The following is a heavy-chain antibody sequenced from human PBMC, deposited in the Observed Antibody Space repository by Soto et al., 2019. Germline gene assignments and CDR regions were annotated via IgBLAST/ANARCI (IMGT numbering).Heavy chain of an antibody. CDR1: GGSVSNATYY. CDR3: AGQTWKEPPPGMNSDSGMDC. J-gene: IGHJ6*02. Sequence: QVQVQESGPGLVKPSETLSLTCTVSGGSVSNATYYWSWIRQTPGKGLGWIGYIYCSGRPKYNPALECRGTLSVATSKHQCTLTLPCVRAADTATYYRAGQTWKEPPPGMNSDSGMDCWGPGKAVIASS. V-gene: IGHV4-61*01. CDR2: IYCSGRP. D-gene: IGHD1-1*01.